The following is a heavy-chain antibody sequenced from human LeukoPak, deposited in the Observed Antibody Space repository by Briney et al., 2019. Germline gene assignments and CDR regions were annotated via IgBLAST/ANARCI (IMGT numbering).Heavy chain of an antibody. CDR2: IIPIFGTA. J-gene: IGHJ4*02. V-gene: IGHV1-69*05. CDR3: ARVPNVVVPAAFDY. Sequence: SVKVSCKASGGTFSSYAISWVRQAPGQGLEWMGGIIPIFGTANYAQKFQGRVTITTDESTSTAYMELSSLRSEDTAVYYCARVPNVVVPAAFDYWGQGTLVTVSS. D-gene: IGHD2-2*01. CDR1: GGTFSSYA.